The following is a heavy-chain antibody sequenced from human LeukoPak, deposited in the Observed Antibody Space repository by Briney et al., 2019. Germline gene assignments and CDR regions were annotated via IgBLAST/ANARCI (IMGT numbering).Heavy chain of an antibody. Sequence: SETLSLTCTLSGGSISSYYWSWIRQPPGKGLEWIGYIYHSGSTNYTPSLKSRVTISVDTSKNQFSLNLSSVTAADTAVYYCARPRIAAAHDAFDIWGQGTMVTVSS. CDR2: IYHSGST. CDR1: GGSISSYY. D-gene: IGHD6-13*01. CDR3: ARPRIAAAHDAFDI. J-gene: IGHJ3*02. V-gene: IGHV4-59*08.